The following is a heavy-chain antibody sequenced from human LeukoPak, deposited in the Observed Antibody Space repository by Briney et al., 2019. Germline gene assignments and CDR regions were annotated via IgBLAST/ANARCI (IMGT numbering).Heavy chain of an antibody. Sequence: GGSLRLSCAASGFTFSSYSMNWVRQAPGKGLEWVSSISSSSSYIYYADSVKGRFTISRDNAKNSLYLQMNSLRAEDTAVYYCARESSYYYDSSGYFYYFDYWGQGTLVTVSS. CDR1: GFTFSSYS. J-gene: IGHJ4*02. V-gene: IGHV3-21*01. CDR2: ISSSSSYI. D-gene: IGHD3-22*01. CDR3: ARESSYYYDSSGYFYYFDY.